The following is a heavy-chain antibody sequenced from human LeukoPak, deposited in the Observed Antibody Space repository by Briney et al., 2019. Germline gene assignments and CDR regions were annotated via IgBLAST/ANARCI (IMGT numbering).Heavy chain of an antibody. CDR2: INHSGST. V-gene: IGHV4-34*01. D-gene: IGHD3-22*01. J-gene: IGHJ5*02. CDR3: AVYYYDSSAFDWFDP. Sequence: SETLSLTCAVYGGSFSGYYWSWIRQPPGKGLEWIGEINHSGSTNYNPSLKSRVTISVDTSKNQFSLKLSSVTAADTAVYYCAVYYYDSSAFDWFDPWGQGTLVTVSS. CDR1: GGSFSGYY.